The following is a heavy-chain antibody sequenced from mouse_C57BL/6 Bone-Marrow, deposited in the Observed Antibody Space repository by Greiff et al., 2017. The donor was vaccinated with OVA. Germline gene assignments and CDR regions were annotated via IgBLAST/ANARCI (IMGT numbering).Heavy chain of an antibody. J-gene: IGHJ4*01. CDR2: IWRGGST. D-gene: IGHD2-3*01. CDR3: AKEDGYLYYAMDY. CDR1: GFSLTSYG. V-gene: IGHV2-5*01. Sequence: VKLVESGPGLVQPSQSLSITCTVSGFSLTSYGVHWVRQSPGKGLEWLGVIWRGGSTDYNAAFMSRLSITKDNSKSQLFFKMNSLQADDTAIYYCAKEDGYLYYAMDYWGQGTSVTVSS.